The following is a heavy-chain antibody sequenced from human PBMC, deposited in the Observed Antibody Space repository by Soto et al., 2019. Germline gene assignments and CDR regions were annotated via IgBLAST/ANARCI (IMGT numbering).Heavy chain of an antibody. Sequence: SETLSLTCAVSGGSVNTGYYWSWIRQPAGKGLEWIGRIYTSGSTNYNPSLKSRVTMSVDTSKNQFSLKLSSVTAADTAVYYCAREKMPRLAARPGAFDIWGQGTMVTVSS. CDR3: AREKMPRLAARPGAFDI. CDR1: GGSVNTGYY. J-gene: IGHJ3*02. V-gene: IGHV4-4*07. D-gene: IGHD6-6*01. CDR2: IYTSGST.